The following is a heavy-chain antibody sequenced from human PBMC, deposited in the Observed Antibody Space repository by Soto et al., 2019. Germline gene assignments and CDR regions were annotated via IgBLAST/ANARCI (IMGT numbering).Heavy chain of an antibody. Sequence: SETLSLTCTVSGGSISSYYWSWIRQPPGKGLEWIGYIYHSGSSNYNPSLKSRVTILLDTSKNQLSLKLSSVTAADTAVYYCASSHAGAHITAAVHWGQGTLVTVPQ. CDR1: GGSISSYY. J-gene: IGHJ4*02. D-gene: IGHD6-13*01. CDR2: IYHSGSS. CDR3: ASSHAGAHITAAVH. V-gene: IGHV4-59*08.